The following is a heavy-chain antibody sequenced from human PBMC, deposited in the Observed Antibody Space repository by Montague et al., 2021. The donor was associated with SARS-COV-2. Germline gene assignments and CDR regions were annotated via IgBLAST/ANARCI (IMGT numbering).Heavy chain of an antibody. V-gene: IGHV4-59*01. J-gene: IGHJ6*02. CDR2: MYYSGST. CDR3: ARVARYCTNGVCQTYYYYGLDV. D-gene: IGHD2-8*01. Sequence: SETLSLTCIASGGSTNYYYWSWIRQSPGKGLEWIGYMYYSGSTNYNPSXXSRVTMSIDRSKNQFSLKLRSVTAADTAVYYCARVARYCTNGVCQTYYYYGLDVWGQGTTVTVSS. CDR1: GGSTNYYY.